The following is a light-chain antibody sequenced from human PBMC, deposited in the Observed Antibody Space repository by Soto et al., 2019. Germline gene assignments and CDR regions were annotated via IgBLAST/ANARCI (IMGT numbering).Light chain of an antibody. J-gene: IGKJ1*01. Sequence: DIVLTQSPGTLSLSPGERVTLACRASQSVSYTSVAWYQKRPGQAPRLLIYGASYRAPGTPERFSGSGAGTDFTLTISRLEPEDFGMFYCQQYDTTPPTFGQGTKVEIK. CDR3: QQYDTTPPT. V-gene: IGKV3-20*01. CDR1: QSVSYTS. CDR2: GAS.